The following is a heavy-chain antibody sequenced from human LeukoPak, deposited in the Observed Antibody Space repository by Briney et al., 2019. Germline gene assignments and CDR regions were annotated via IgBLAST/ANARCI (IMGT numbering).Heavy chain of an antibody. V-gene: IGHV4-59*01. CDR2: IYYSGST. CDR3: ARDPTYYGDYQP. D-gene: IGHD4-17*01. Sequence: SETLSLTRTVSGGSISSYYWSWIRQPPGKGLEWIGYIYYSGSTNYNPSLKSRVTISVDTSKNQFSLKLSSVTAADTAVYYCARDPTYYGDYQPWGQGTLVTVSS. J-gene: IGHJ5*02. CDR1: GGSISSYY.